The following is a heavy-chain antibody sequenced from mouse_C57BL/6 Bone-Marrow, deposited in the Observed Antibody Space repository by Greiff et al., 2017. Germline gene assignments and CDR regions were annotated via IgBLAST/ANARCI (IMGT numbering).Heavy chain of an antibody. CDR1: GYTFTDYE. CDR3: TRYYSNLLPWFAY. J-gene: IGHJ3*01. Sequence: VQLQQSGAELVRPGASVTLSCKASGYTFTDYEMHWVKQTPVHGLEWIGAIDPETGGTAYNQKFKGKAILTADKSSSTAYMELRSLTSEDSAVYYCTRYYSNLLPWFAYWGQGTLVTVSA. D-gene: IGHD2-5*01. V-gene: IGHV1-15*01. CDR2: IDPETGGT.